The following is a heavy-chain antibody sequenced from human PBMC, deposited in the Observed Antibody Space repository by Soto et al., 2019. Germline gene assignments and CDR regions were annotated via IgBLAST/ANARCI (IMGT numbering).Heavy chain of an antibody. D-gene: IGHD2-2*01. J-gene: IGHJ4*02. CDR3: VRGEGYCSSASCYDY. V-gene: IGHV1-8*01. CDR2: MNPHSGNA. CDR1: GYTFTNYD. Sequence: QVQLVRSGAEVKKPGASVKVSCKAAGYTFTNYDINWVRQATGQGLEWMGWMNPHSGNAGYSQKFQGRVTMTRDNSITTAYMELSNLRSDDTAIYYCVRGEGYCSSASCYDYWGQGALVTVSS.